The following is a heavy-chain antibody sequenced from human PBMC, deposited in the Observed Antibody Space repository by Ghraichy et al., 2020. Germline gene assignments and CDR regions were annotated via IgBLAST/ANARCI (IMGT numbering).Heavy chain of an antibody. Sequence: ASVKVSCKASGYTFTSYDINWVRQATGQGLEWMGWMNPNSGNTGYAQKFQGRVTMTRNTSISTAYMELSSLRSEDTAVYYCARAGNRDYYDSSVQIDYWGQGTLVTVSS. D-gene: IGHD3-22*01. CDR1: GYTFTSYD. V-gene: IGHV1-8*01. J-gene: IGHJ4*02. CDR3: ARAGNRDYYDSSVQIDY. CDR2: MNPNSGNT.